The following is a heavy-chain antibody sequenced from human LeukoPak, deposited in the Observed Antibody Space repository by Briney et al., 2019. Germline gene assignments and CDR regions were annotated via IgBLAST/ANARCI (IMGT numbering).Heavy chain of an antibody. CDR1: GGSINDYY. CDR2: ISNSGTT. D-gene: IGHD4-17*01. J-gene: IGHJ5*02. CDR3: ARVVRGAVTSNCFDP. Sequence: SETLSLTCTVSGGSINDYYWTWIRQAPGKGLEWIGYISNSGTTDYNPSLKSRVTMSVDKSNNEFSLRLTSVTAADTAMYYCARVVRGAVTSNCFDPWGQGTLVTVSS. V-gene: IGHV4-59*01.